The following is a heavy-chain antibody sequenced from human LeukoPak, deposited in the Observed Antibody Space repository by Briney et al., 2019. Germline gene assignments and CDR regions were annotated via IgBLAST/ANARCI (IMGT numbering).Heavy chain of an antibody. V-gene: IGHV3-53*05. CDR1: GFTVSSYY. CDR2: FYVGGPT. Sequence: GGSLRLSCAASGFTVSSYYMNRVRQAPGKGLEWVSVFYVGGPTYYADPVQGRFTISRDNSKNTVDLQMSSLRPEDTAVYYCARGAGWNFYEYWGHGTLVTVSS. CDR3: ARGAGWNFYEY. J-gene: IGHJ4*01. D-gene: IGHD6-19*01.